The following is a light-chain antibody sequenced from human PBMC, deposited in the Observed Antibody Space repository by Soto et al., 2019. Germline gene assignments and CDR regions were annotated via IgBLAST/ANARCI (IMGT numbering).Light chain of an antibody. CDR1: QSVSRY. V-gene: IGKV3-11*01. CDR2: DAS. CDR3: QQRSNWFT. Sequence: EIVLTQSPATLSLSPEERATLSCRASQSVSRYLAWYQQKRGQAPRLLIFDASNRATGIPARFSGSGSGTDFTLTVSSLEPEDFAVYYCQQRSNWFTFGQGTRLEIK. J-gene: IGKJ5*01.